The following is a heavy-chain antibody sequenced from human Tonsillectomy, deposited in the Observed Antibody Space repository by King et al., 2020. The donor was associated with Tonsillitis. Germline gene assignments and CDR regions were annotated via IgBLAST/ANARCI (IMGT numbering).Heavy chain of an antibody. CDR3: ARVWYSSSWSPIYYYYYGMDV. CDR1: GGSFSGYY. Sequence: LQQWGAGLLKPSETLSLTCAVYGGSFSGYYWSWIRQPPGKGLAWIGEINHSGSTNYNPSLKSQVTISVDTSKNQFSLKLSSVTAADTAVYYCARVWYSSSWSPIYYYYYGMDVWGQGTTVTVSS. CDR2: INHSGST. D-gene: IGHD6-13*01. V-gene: IGHV4-34*01. J-gene: IGHJ6*02.